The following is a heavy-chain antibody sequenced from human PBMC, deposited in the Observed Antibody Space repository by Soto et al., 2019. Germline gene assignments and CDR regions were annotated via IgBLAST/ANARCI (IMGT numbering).Heavy chain of an antibody. Sequence: NPGGSLRLSCAASGFTFSSYSMNWVRQAPGKGLEWVSSISSSSSYIYYADSVKGRFTISRDNAKNSLYLQMNSLRAEDTAVYYCARDKWPSGRKAFDYWGQGTLVTVSS. V-gene: IGHV3-21*01. D-gene: IGHD3-3*01. J-gene: IGHJ4*02. CDR3: ARDKWPSGRKAFDY. CDR2: ISSSSSYI. CDR1: GFTFSSYS.